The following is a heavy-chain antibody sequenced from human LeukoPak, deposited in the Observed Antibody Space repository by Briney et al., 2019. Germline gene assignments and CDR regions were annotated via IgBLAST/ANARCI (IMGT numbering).Heavy chain of an antibody. CDR3: ARGGGYCSGGSCFFDP. V-gene: IGHV4-4*07. CDR2: IYTSGST. D-gene: IGHD2-15*01. Sequence: SETLSLTCTVSGGSISSYYWSWIRQPAGKGREWIGRIYTSGSTNYNPSLKSRVTMSVDTSKNQFSLKLSSVTAADTAVYYCARGGGYCSGGSCFFDPWGQGTLVTVSS. CDR1: GGSISSYY. J-gene: IGHJ5*02.